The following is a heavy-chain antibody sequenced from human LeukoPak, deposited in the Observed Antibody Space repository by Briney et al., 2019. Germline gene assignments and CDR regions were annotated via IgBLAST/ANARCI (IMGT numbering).Heavy chain of an antibody. V-gene: IGHV3-30-3*01. CDR3: ARDGGQGELAYLDY. D-gene: IGHD1-26*01. J-gene: IGHJ4*02. CDR1: GFTFSSYA. Sequence: AGGSLRLSCAASGFTFSSYAMHWVRQAPGKGLEWVAVISYDGSNKYYADSVKGRFTISRDNSKNTLYLQMNSLRAEDTAVYYCARDGGQGELAYLDYWGQGTLVTVSS. CDR2: ISYDGSNK.